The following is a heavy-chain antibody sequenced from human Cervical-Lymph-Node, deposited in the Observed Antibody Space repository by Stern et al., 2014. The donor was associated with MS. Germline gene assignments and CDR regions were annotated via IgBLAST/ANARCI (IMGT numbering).Heavy chain of an antibody. CDR3: ARDYEDTSMLFDH. CDR2: ISYDGNHN. D-gene: IGHD2-8*01. Sequence: VQLVESGGAVVQPGRSLRVSCAASGFTFSSYGMNWVRQAPGPGLEWVTVISYDGNHNYYAASVKGRFTIARDKSKNTLHLQMNSVTPDDTAIYYCARDYEDTSMLFDHWGQGTLVTVSS. CDR1: GFTFSSYG. V-gene: IGHV3-30*03. J-gene: IGHJ4*02.